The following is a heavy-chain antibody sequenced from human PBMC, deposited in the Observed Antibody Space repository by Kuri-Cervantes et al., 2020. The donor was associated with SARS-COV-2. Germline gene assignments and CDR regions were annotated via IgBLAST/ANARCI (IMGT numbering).Heavy chain of an antibody. J-gene: IGHJ5*02. D-gene: IGHD3-16*01. CDR1: GFTFSGSA. CDR2: IRSKANSYAT. V-gene: IGHV3-73*01. CDR3: TMGDWFDP. Sequence: GESLKISCAASGFTFSGSAMHWVRQASGKGLEWVGRIRSKANSYATAYAAPVKGRFTISRDDSKNTAYLQMNSLKTEDTAVYYCTMGDWFDPWGQGTPVTVSS.